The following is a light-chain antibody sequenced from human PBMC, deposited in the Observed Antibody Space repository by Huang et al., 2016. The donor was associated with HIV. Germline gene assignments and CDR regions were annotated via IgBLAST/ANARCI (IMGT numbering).Light chain of an antibody. CDR3: LQDYNYPWT. CDR2: AAT. CDR1: QGIRND. Sequence: IQMTQSPASLSASVGDRVTITCRASQGIRNDLGWYQQKPGKAPKLLIYAATHLQSGVPSRFSGSGSGTDFSLTISSLQPEDFATYYCLQDYNYPWTFGQGTKVEV. V-gene: IGKV1-6*01. J-gene: IGKJ1*01.